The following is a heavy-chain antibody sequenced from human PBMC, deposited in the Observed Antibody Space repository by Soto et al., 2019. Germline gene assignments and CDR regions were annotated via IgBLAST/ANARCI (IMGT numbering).Heavy chain of an antibody. D-gene: IGHD3-10*01. CDR2: ISALNGNT. CDR3: ARVYGSGSYIAFDI. Sequence: QVHLVQSGAEVKKPGASVKVSCKASGYTFTHYGISWVRQAPGQGLAWMGWISALNGNTKYVDNFQDRVTMTSDTSTNTSYLEVRSLRSDDTAMYYCARVYGSGSYIAFDIWGQGTMVTVSS. V-gene: IGHV1-18*01. J-gene: IGHJ3*02. CDR1: GYTFTHYG.